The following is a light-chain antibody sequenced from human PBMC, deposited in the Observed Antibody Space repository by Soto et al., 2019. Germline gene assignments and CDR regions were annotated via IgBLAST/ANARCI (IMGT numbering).Light chain of an antibody. CDR1: DIGTKS. CDR2: YDS. CDR3: QVWDNGSDQYV. V-gene: IGLV3-21*04. Sequence: SYVLTQPPSVSVAPGKTVSITCGADDIGTKSVHRYQQKPGQAPLLVIYYDSDRLSGIPERFSGSNSGNTATLTISGVEAGDEADYFCQVWDNGSDQYVFGSGTKVTVL. J-gene: IGLJ1*01.